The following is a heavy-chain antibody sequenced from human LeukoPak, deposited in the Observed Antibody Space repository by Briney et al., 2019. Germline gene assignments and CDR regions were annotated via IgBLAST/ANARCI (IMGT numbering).Heavy chain of an antibody. J-gene: IGHJ4*02. CDR1: GFTFSDYQ. CDR2: ISSSGSTI. Sequence: GGSLRLSCAASGFTFSDYQMSWIRQAPGKGLEWVSYISSSGSTIYYVDSVKGRFTISRDNAKNSLYLQMNSLRAEDTAVYYCARDWYYRDGYNSLSLDYWGQGTLVTVSS. V-gene: IGHV3-11*04. CDR3: ARDWYYRDGYNSLSLDY. D-gene: IGHD5-24*01.